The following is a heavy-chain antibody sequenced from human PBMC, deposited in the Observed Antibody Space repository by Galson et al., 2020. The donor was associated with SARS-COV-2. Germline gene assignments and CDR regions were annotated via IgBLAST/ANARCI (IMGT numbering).Heavy chain of an antibody. CDR2: INHSGST. J-gene: IGHJ5*02. V-gene: IGHV4-34*01. CDR1: GGSFSGYY. Sequence: SETLSLTCAVYGGSFSGYYWSWIRQPPGKGLEWIGEINHSGSTNYNPSLKSRVTISVDTSKNQFSLKLSSVTAADTAVYYCARRPYYYDSSGSDWFDPWGQGTLVTVSS. D-gene: IGHD3-22*01. CDR3: ARRPYYYDSSGSDWFDP.